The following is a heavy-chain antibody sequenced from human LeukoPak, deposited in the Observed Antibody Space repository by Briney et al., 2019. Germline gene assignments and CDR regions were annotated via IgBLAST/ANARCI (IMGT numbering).Heavy chain of an antibody. CDR1: GGSISSGGYS. Sequence: PSESLSLTCAVSGGSISSGGYSWSWIRQPPGKGLEWFGYIYHSGSTYYNPSLKSRVTISVDRSKNQFSLKLSSVTAADTAVYYCASAYTVGDAFDIWGQGTMVTVSS. CDR2: IYHSGST. V-gene: IGHV4-30-2*01. CDR3: ASAYTVGDAFDI. D-gene: IGHD3-16*01. J-gene: IGHJ3*02.